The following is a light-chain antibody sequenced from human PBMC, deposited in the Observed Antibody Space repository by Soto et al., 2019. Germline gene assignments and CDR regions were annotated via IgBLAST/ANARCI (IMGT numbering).Light chain of an antibody. J-gene: IGKJ5*01. Sequence: VLTQSPGTLSLSPGERATLSCRASQTVRNNYLAWYQQKPGQAPRLLIYGVSTRATGIPDRFTGRGSGTDFSLTISSLDPEDFAVYYCQQRSNWPPITFGQGTRLEIK. V-gene: IGKV3D-20*02. CDR1: QTVRNNY. CDR3: QQRSNWPPIT. CDR2: GVS.